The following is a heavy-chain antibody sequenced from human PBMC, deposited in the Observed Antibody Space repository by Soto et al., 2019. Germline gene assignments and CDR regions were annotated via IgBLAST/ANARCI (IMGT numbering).Heavy chain of an antibody. CDR3: AKGYYYDSSGYYFAANDY. CDR2: ISGSGRST. Sequence: GSLRLSCAASGFTFSSYAMSWVRQAPGKGLERVSAISGSGRSTYYADSVKGRFTISRDNSKNTLYLQMNSLRAEDTAVYYCAKGYYYDSSGYYFAANDYWGQGTLVTVSS. CDR1: GFTFSSYA. D-gene: IGHD3-22*01. V-gene: IGHV3-23*01. J-gene: IGHJ4*02.